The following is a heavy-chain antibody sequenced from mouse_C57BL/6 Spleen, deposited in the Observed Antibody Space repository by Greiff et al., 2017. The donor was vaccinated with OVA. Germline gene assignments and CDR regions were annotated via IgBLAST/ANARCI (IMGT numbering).Heavy chain of an antibody. J-gene: IGHJ2*01. CDR3: ARSQGVYYFDY. D-gene: IGHD3-2*02. CDR1: GYAFSSYW. V-gene: IGHV1-80*01. Sequence: QVQLQQSGAELVKPGASVKISCKASGYAFSSYWMNWVKQRPGKGLEWIGQIYPGDGDTNSNGKFKGKATLTADKSSSTAYMQLSSLTSEDSAVYFCARSQGVYYFDYWGQGTTLTVSS. CDR2: IYPGDGDT.